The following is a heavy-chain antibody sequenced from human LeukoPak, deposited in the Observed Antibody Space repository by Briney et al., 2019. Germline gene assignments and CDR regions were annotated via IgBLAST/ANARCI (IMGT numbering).Heavy chain of an antibody. CDR3: ARSITMIVEGAFDI. V-gene: IGHV3-53*01. CDR1: GFTVRSNY. J-gene: IGHJ3*02. CDR2: IYSGGST. D-gene: IGHD3-22*01. Sequence: GGSLRLSCAASGFTVRSNYMSWVRQAPGKGLERVSVIYSGGSTYYADSVKGRFTISRDNSKNTLYLQMNSLRAEDTAVYYCARSITMIVEGAFDIWGQGTMVTVSS.